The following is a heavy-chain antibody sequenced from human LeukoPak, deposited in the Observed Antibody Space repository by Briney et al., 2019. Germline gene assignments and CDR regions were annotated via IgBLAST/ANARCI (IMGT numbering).Heavy chain of an antibody. CDR1: GYTFTGYY. J-gene: IGHJ5*02. CDR2: INPNSGGT. V-gene: IGHV1-2*02. D-gene: IGHD1-26*01. Sequence: ASMKVSCKASGYTFTGYYMHWVRQATGQGLEWMGWINPNSGGTNYAQKFQGRVTMTRDTSISTAYMELSGLRSDDTAVYYCARDTTRDNWFDPWGQGTLVTVSS. CDR3: ARDTTRDNWFDP.